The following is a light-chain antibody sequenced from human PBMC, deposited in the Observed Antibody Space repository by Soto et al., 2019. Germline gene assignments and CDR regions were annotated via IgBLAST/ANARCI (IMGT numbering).Light chain of an antibody. Sequence: QSVLTQPRSVSGSPGQSVTISCTGTSSDVGGYNYVSWYQQHPGKAPKLMIYDVSQRPSGVPDRFSGSKSGKTASLTISGLQAEDESDYYCCSYAGSHFLFGGGTKLTVL. V-gene: IGLV2-11*01. J-gene: IGLJ2*01. CDR2: DVS. CDR1: SSDVGGYNY. CDR3: CSYAGSHFL.